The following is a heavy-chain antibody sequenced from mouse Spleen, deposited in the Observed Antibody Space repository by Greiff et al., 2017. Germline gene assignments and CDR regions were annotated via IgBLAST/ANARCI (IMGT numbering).Heavy chain of an antibody. CDR2: INYDGSST. Sequence: EVKLVESEGGLVQPGSSMKLSCTASGFTFSDYYMAWVRQVPEKGLEWVANINYDGSSTYYLDSLKSRFIISRDNAKNILYLQMSSLKSEDTATYYCARGLSYYYGSSYDAMDYWGQGTSVTVSS. D-gene: IGHD1-1*01. CDR3: ARGLSYYYGSSYDAMDY. J-gene: IGHJ4*01. V-gene: IGHV5-16*01. CDR1: GFTFSDYY.